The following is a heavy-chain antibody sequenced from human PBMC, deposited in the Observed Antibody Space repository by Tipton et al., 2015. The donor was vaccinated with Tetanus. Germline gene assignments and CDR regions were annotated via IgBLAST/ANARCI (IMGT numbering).Heavy chain of an antibody. CDR2: INRDGSGT. CDR3: AREADCSGGSCFSGDFDN. CDR1: GFTFSSYW. V-gene: IGHV3-74*01. D-gene: IGHD2-15*01. J-gene: IGHJ4*02. Sequence: SLRLSCAASGFTFSSYWMHWVRQAPGKGLVWVSRINRDGSGTTYADSVKGRFTLSRDNSKNTLYLQMNSLRAEDTALYYCAREADCSGGSCFSGDFDNWGQGTQVTVSS.